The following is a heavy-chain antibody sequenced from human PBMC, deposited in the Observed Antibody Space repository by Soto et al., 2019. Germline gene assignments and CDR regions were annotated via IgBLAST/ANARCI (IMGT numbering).Heavy chain of an antibody. V-gene: IGHV4-31*03. CDR1: SGSISSGSYY. D-gene: IGHD3-10*01. CDR3: ARAQFYSGSGNYNNLMFDA. Sequence: PSETLSLTCTVSSGSISSGSYYWSWIRQHPGEGLEWIGYMYHSGTFLKSPSLKTRLTMSLDMSKNQFSLTLNSMTAADTAVYYCARAQFYSGSGNYNNLMFDAWGQGIQVTVSS. J-gene: IGHJ5*02. CDR2: MYHSGTF.